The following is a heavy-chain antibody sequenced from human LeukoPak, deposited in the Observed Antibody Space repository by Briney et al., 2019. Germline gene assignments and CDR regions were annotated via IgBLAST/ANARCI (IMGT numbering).Heavy chain of an antibody. Sequence: GGSLRLSCAASGFTFGGYAMHWVRQAPGKGLEWVSGISWNSGSIGYADSVKGRFTISRDNAKNSLYLQMNSLRAEDTAVYYCARDSGYDGNDYWGQGTLVTVSS. CDR1: GFTFGGYA. J-gene: IGHJ4*02. CDR2: ISWNSGSI. V-gene: IGHV3-9*01. D-gene: IGHD5-12*01. CDR3: ARDSGYDGNDY.